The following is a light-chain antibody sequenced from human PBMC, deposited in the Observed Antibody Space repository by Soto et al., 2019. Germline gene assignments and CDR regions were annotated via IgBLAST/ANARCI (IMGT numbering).Light chain of an antibody. Sequence: EIVMTQSPATRSVSPGERATLSFGASQSLRSNLAWYQQKPGHAPRLLIFGASTWATGIPARFRGSGSGTEFTLTISTPQSEDFAVYYCQQYNNWPITFGGGTKVDIK. CDR2: GAS. V-gene: IGKV3-15*01. CDR1: QSLRSN. J-gene: IGKJ4*01. CDR3: QQYNNWPIT.